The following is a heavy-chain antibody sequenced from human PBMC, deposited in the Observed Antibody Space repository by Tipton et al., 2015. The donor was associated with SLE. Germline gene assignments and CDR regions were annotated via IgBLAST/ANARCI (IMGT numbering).Heavy chain of an antibody. CDR3: ARPHPYCSGGSCYDAFDI. V-gene: IGHV4-61*05. Sequence: TLSLTCTVSGGSISSSTYYWGWIRQPPGKGLEWIGYIYYSGSTNYNPSLKSRVTISVDTSKNQFSLKLSSVTAADTAVYYCARPHPYCSGGSCYDAFDIWGQGTMVTVSS. D-gene: IGHD2-15*01. CDR2: IYYSGST. J-gene: IGHJ3*02. CDR1: GGSISSSTYY.